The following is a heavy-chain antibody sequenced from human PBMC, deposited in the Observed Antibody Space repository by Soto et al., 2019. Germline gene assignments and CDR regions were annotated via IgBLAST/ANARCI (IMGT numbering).Heavy chain of an antibody. V-gene: IGHV3-30*18. J-gene: IGHJ6*02. CDR2: ISYDGSNK. D-gene: IGHD5-18*01. CDR1: GFTFSSYG. CDR3: AKGVQLWSVYYYYGMDV. Sequence: GGSLRLSCAASGFTFSSYGMHWVRQAPGKGLEWVAVISYDGSNKYYADSVKGRFTISRDNSKNTLYLQMNSLRAEDTAVYYCAKGVQLWSVYYYYGMDVWGQGTTVTVSS.